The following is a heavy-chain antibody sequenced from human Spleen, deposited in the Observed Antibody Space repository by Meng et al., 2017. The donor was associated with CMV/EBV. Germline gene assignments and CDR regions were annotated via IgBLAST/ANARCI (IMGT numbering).Heavy chain of an antibody. D-gene: IGHD1-26*01. V-gene: IGHV3-74*01. Sequence: GGSLRLSCAASGFTFEDYAMHWVRQAPGKGLVWVSRINSDGSSTSYADSVKGRFTISRDNAKNTLYLQMNSLRAEDTAVYYCARLLSGSYSGVDYWGQGTLVTVSS. CDR3: ARLLSGSYSGVDY. CDR1: GFTFEDYA. J-gene: IGHJ4*02. CDR2: INSDGSST.